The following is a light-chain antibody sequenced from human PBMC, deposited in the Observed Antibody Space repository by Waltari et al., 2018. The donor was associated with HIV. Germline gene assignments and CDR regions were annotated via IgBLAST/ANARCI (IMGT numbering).Light chain of an antibody. CDR3: QVWDSNSDHVV. CDR2: DDS. Sequence: SYVLTQPPSVSVAPGQTASVSCGGYNIGGKSVPLYQQKPGQAPVLVVYDDSDRPSGIPGRFSGSNSGNTATLTISGVEAGDEAAYYCQVWDSNSDHVVFGGGTKLTVL. CDR1: NIGGKS. V-gene: IGLV3-21*02. J-gene: IGLJ2*01.